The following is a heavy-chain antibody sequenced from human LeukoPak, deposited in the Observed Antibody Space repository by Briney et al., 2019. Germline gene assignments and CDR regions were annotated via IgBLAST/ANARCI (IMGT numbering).Heavy chain of an antibody. J-gene: IGHJ4*02. CDR1: GYTFTSYD. CDR3: ARVTQTDYDFDY. D-gene: IGHD4-17*01. CDR2: MNPNSGNT. Sequence: ASVKVSCKASGYTFTSYDINWVRQATGQGLEWMGWMNPNSGNTGYAQKFQGRVTMTRNTSISTAYMELRSLRSEDTAVYYCARVTQTDYDFDYWGQGTLVTVSS. V-gene: IGHV1-8*01.